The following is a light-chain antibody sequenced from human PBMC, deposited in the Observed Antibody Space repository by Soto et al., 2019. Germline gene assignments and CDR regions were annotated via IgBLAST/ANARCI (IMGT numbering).Light chain of an antibody. CDR3: SSYTSSSTLEV. CDR1: SSDVGGYNF. CDR2: DVG. J-gene: IGLJ1*01. Sequence: QSALTQPASVSGSPGQSITLSCTGTSSDVGGYNFVSWYQQYPGKVPKLMIYDVGNRPSGVSNRFSGSKSGNTASLTISGLQAEDEADYYCSSYTSSSTLEVFGTGTKLTVL. V-gene: IGLV2-14*03.